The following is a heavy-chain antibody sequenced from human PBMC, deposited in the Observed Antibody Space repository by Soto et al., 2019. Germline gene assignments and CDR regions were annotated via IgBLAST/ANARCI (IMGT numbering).Heavy chain of an antibody. Sequence: PSETLSLTCGASGGTVASSHWWSWVRQSPGGGLEWIGNVYHTGDTNSNPSLQSRVTISVDKSNNQFSLRLNSLTAADTAVYFCAREIVTAGGNNYFDPWGPGTLVTVSS. CDR3: AREIVTAGGNNYFDP. CDR2: VYHTGDT. V-gene: IGHV4-4*02. D-gene: IGHD2-21*02. J-gene: IGHJ5*02. CDR1: GGTVASSHW.